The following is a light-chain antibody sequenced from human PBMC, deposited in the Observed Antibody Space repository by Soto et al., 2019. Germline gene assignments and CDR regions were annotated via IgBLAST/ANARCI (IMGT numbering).Light chain of an antibody. CDR3: QQYHSDPIT. CDR2: LGS. J-gene: IGKJ5*01. Sequence: DIVMTQYPLSLPVTPGEPSSISCMSSQSLLHSNGYNYLDWYLQKPGQSPQLLIYLGSIRASGVPDRFSGSGSGTDFTLTISSLQAEDVAVYYCQQYHSDPITFGQGRRLEI. V-gene: IGKV2-28*01. CDR1: QSLLHSNGYNY.